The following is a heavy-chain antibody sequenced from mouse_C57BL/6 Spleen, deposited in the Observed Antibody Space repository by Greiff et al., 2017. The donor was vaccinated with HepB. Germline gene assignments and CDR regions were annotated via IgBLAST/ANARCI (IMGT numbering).Heavy chain of an antibody. J-gene: IGHJ4*01. CDR3: AREGLYYYGSSYVENAMDD. CDR1: GYTFTSYW. D-gene: IGHD1-1*01. Sequence: QVQLQQSGTELVKPGASVKLSCKASGYTFTSYWMHWVKQRPGQGLEWIGNINPSNGGTNYNEKFKSKATLTVDKSSSTAYMQLSSLTSEDSAVYYCAREGLYYYGSSYVENAMDDWGQGTSVTVSS. V-gene: IGHV1-53*01. CDR2: INPSNGGT.